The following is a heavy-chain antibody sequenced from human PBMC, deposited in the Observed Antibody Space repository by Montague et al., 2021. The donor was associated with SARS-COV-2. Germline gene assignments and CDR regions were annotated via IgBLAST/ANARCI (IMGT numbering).Heavy chain of an antibody. V-gene: IGHV3-48*02. D-gene: IGHD6-13*01. CDR3: ARVEGTMAAAFDR. J-gene: IGHJ5*02. CDR1: GFSVSKYS. Sequence: SLRLSCAASGFSVSKYSLNWVRLTPGKGLEWLSYISSSGHTLYYSYSXXVLFSISRDNAKNSLFLQMNTLRDEDTALYYCARVEGTMAAAFDRWGQGTLVIVSS. CDR2: ISSSGHTL.